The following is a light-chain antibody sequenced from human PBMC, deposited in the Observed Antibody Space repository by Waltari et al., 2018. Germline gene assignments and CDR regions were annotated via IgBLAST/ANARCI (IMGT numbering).Light chain of an antibody. CDR3: TSFTSTTSYVV. CDR2: DVN. J-gene: IGLJ2*01. CDR1: NSDIGGYNF. V-gene: IGLV2-14*03. Sequence: QSALTQPASVSGSPGQSITISCTGTNSDIGGYNFVSWYQQHAGKAPRLMIYDVNKRPSGVSNRFSGSKSGNTASLTISGLQADDEADYYCTSFTSTTSYVVFGGGTNLTV.